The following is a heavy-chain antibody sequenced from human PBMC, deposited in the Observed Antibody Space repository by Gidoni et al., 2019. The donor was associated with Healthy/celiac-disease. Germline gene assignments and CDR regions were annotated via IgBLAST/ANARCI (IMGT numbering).Heavy chain of an antibody. D-gene: IGHD4-17*01. Sequence: EVQLLESGGGLVQPGGSLSLSCAAPGFTFSSYAMSWVRQAPGKGLEWVSAISGSGGSTYYADSVKGRFTISRDNSKNTLYLQMNSLRAEDTAVYYCAEGYDYPLEYFQHWGQGTLVTVSS. J-gene: IGHJ1*01. CDR1: GFTFSSYA. CDR2: ISGSGGST. CDR3: AEGYDYPLEYFQH. V-gene: IGHV3-23*01.